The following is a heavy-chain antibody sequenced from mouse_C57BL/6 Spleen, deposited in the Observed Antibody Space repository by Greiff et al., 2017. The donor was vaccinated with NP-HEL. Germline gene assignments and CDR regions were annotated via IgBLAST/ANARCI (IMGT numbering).Heavy chain of an antibody. CDR3: ARSDGYYRAMDY. D-gene: IGHD2-3*01. Sequence: QVQLQQQGAELVRPGSSVKLSCKASGYTFTSYWLDWVKQRPGQGLEWIGNIYPSDSDTHYNQKFKDKATLTADKSSSTADMQLSSLTSEDSAVYYCARSDGYYRAMDYWGQGTSVTVSS. CDR2: IYPSDSDT. J-gene: IGHJ4*01. CDR1: GYTFTSYW. V-gene: IGHV1-61*01.